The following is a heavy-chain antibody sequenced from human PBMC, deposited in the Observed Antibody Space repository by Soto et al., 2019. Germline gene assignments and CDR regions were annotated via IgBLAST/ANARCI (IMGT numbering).Heavy chain of an antibody. D-gene: IGHD2-8*01. CDR3: ARTLGNGTWFDP. V-gene: IGHV2-70*04. CDR1: GFSLSTSGMR. CDR2: IDWDDDK. J-gene: IGHJ5*02. Sequence: SGPTLVNPTQTLTLTCTFSGFSLSTSGMRVSWIRQPPGKALEWLARIDWDDDKFYSTSLKTRLTISKDTSKNQVVLTMTNMDPVDTATYYCARTLGNGTWFDPWGQGTLVPVSS.